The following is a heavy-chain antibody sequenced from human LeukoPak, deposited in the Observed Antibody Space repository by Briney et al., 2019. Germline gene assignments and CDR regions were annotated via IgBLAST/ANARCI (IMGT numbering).Heavy chain of an antibody. CDR3: ARDIGLCSGGSCYPTYHYGMDV. CDR2: IYYSGST. D-gene: IGHD2-15*01. Sequence: SETLSLTGTVSGGSISSGGYYWSWIRQHPGKGLEWIVYIYYSGSTYYNPSLKSRVTISVDTSKNQFSLKLSSVTAADTAVYYCARDIGLCSGGSCYPTYHYGMDVWGQGTTVTVSS. CDR1: GGSISSGGYY. V-gene: IGHV4-31*03. J-gene: IGHJ6*02.